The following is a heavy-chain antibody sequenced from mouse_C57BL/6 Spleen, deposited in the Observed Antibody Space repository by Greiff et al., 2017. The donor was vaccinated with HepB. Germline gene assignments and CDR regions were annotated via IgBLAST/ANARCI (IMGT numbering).Heavy chain of an antibody. CDR2: INPGSGGT. CDR3: ARYDYDAWYFDV. V-gene: IGHV1-54*01. Sequence: QVHVKQSGAELVRPGTSVKVSCKASGYAFTNYLIEWVKQRPGQGLEWIGVINPGSGGTNYNEKFKGKATLTADKSSSTAYMQLSSLTSEDSAVYFCARYDYDAWYFDVWGTGTTVTVSS. CDR1: GYAFTNYL. D-gene: IGHD2-4*01. J-gene: IGHJ1*03.